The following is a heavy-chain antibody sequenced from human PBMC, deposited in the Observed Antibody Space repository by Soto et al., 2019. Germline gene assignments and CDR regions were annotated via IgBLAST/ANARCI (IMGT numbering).Heavy chain of an antibody. CDR3: ARDRGWFGEVPFDY. CDR2: ISSDGSST. V-gene: IGHV3-74*01. CDR1: GFTFSSYW. D-gene: IGHD3-10*01. Sequence: EVQLVESGGGLVQPGGSLRLSCAASGFTFSSYWMHWVRQAPGKGLVWVSRISSDGSSTSYADSVKGRFTISGDNAKNTLCHQMTSLRAEDTAVYYCARDRGWFGEVPFDYWGQGTLVTVSS. J-gene: IGHJ4*02.